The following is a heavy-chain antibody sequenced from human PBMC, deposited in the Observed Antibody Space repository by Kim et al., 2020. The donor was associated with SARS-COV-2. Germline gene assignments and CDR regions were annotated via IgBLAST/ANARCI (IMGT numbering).Heavy chain of an antibody. D-gene: IGHD3-9*01. CDR3: ARGRRRLRYFDWLTLVPGFDL. CDR2: INHSGST. V-gene: IGHV4-34*01. Sequence: SETLSLTCAVYGGSFSGYYWSWIRQPPGKGLEWIGEINHSGSTNYNPSPKSRVTISVDTSKNQFSLKLSSVTAADTAVYYCARGRRRLRYFDWLTLVPGFDLWGRGTLVTVSS. J-gene: IGHJ2*01. CDR1: GGSFSGYY.